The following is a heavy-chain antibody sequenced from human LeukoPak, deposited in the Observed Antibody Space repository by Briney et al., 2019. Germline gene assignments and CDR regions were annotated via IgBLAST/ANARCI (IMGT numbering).Heavy chain of an antibody. CDR3: ARGRFPKGKADAFDI. V-gene: IGHV3-30-3*01. CDR2: ISYDGSNK. CDR1: GFTFSSYA. D-gene: IGHD6-13*01. Sequence: PGGSLRLSCAASGFTFSSYAMHWVRQAPGKGLEWVAVISYDGSNKYYADSVKGRFTISRDNSKNTLYLQMNSLRAEDTAVYYCARGRFPKGKADAFDIWGQGTMVTVSS. J-gene: IGHJ3*02.